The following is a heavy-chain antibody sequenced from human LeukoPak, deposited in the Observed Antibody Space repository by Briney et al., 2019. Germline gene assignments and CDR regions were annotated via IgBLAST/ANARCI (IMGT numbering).Heavy chain of an antibody. Sequence: SETLSLTCTVSGGSISSGSYYWSWNRQPAGKGLEWIGRIYTNGSTNYNPSLKSRVTISVDTSKNQFSLKLSSVTAADTAVYYCARQSYYYGSGSYVSWFDPWGQGTLVTVSS. J-gene: IGHJ5*02. CDR2: IYTNGST. D-gene: IGHD3-10*01. V-gene: IGHV4-61*02. CDR3: ARQSYYYGSGSYVSWFDP. CDR1: GGSISSGSYY.